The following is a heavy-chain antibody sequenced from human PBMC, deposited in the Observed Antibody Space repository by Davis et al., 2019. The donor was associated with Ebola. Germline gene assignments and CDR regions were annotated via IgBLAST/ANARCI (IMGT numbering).Heavy chain of an antibody. CDR1: GYTFAAHY. D-gene: IGHD3-22*01. Sequence: AASVKVSCKASGYTFAAHYIHWVRQAPGQGLEWMGRINPNFGGKIYAQKFQDRVTMTIDTSINTAYMELDRLRSDDTAVYYCARIVPDWYDSSGYSRNGRFDFWGQGTLVTVSS. J-gene: IGHJ4*02. CDR3: ARIVPDWYDSSGYSRNGRFDF. CDR2: INPNFGGK. V-gene: IGHV1-2*06.